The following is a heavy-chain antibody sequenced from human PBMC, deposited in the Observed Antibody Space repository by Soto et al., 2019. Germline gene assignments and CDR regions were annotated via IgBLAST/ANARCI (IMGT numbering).Heavy chain of an antibody. CDR1: GFTVSSNY. CDR3: ARDYSGSYHAAFDI. D-gene: IGHD1-26*01. V-gene: IGHV3-53*01. Sequence: PGGSLRLSCAASGFTVSSNYMSWVRQAPGKGLEWVSVIYSGGSTYYADSVKGRFTISRDNSKNTLYLQMNSLRAEDTAVYYCARDYSGSYHAAFDIWGQGTMVTVSS. CDR2: IYSGGST. J-gene: IGHJ3*02.